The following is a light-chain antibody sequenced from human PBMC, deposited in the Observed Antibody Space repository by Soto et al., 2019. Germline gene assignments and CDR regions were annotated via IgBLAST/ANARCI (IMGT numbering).Light chain of an antibody. CDR1: QSVRSN. CDR3: QQYNNWTLT. CDR2: GAS. J-gene: IGKJ5*01. V-gene: IGKV3-15*01. Sequence: IVLTQSPATLSVSPGERATLSCRASQSVRSNLAWHQQRPGQAPRLLIYGASTRETGVQARFSGGGSGTEFTRTITSLQSEDVAVYWCQQYNNWTLTFGPGTRLEIK.